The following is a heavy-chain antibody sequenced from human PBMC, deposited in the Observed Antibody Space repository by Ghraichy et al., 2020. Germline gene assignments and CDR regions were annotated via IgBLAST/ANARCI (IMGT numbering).Heavy chain of an antibody. CDR2: ISYDGINE. CDR1: GFSFSDYG. Sequence: SCAASGFSFSDYGVHWVRQAPGKGLEWVAFISYDGINENFADSVKGRFTISRDNSKNTVFLQMNSLEFEDTAVYYCAKEYYSGYDLYFESWGQGTLVTVSS. CDR3: AKEYYSGYDLYFES. V-gene: IGHV3-30*18. J-gene: IGHJ4*02. D-gene: IGHD5-12*01.